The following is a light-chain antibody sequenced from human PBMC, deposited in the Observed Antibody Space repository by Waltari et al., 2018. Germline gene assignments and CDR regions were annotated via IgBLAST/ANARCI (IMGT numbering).Light chain of an antibody. V-gene: IGKV1-9*01. CDR3: QQLNSYPWT. Sequence: DIQLTQSPSSLSAFVGDRVTITCRASQGISSCLAWYQQKPGEAPKPLIYGASTWQSGVPSRFRGSGSGTEFTLTISSLQPEEFATYYCQQLNSYPWTFGQGTKVEIK. CDR1: QGISSC. CDR2: GAS. J-gene: IGKJ1*01.